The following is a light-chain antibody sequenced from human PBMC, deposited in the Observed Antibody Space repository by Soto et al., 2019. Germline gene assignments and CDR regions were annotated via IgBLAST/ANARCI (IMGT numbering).Light chain of an antibody. CDR3: QQYDGSPYT. Sequence: EIVLTQSPGTLSLSPGERATLSCRASQSVTSSYLAWFQQKPGQAPRLLFYGASSRATGIPDRFSGSGSRTDFTLAISRLEPEDFAVYYCQQYDGSPYTFGQGTKLEIK. CDR1: QSVTSSY. J-gene: IGKJ2*01. CDR2: GAS. V-gene: IGKV3-20*01.